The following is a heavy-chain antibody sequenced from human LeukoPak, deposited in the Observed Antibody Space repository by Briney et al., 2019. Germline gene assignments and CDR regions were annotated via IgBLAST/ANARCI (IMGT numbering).Heavy chain of an antibody. V-gene: IGHV4-59*01. Sequence: PAETLSLTCTVSGDSFSGYCWSWIRQPPGKGLEYIGYVYYTGATNSKPSLKSRVTISLDTSKNQFSLKLNSVTAADTAVYYCAKYGNYLVDWGQGTLVTVSS. J-gene: IGHJ4*02. D-gene: IGHD2/OR15-2a*01. CDR1: GDSFSGYC. CDR2: VYYTGAT. CDR3: AKYGNYLVD.